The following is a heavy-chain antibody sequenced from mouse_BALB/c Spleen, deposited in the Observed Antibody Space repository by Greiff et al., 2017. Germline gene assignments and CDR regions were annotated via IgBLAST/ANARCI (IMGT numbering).Heavy chain of an antibody. V-gene: IGHV1-66*01. D-gene: IGHD2-14*01. J-gene: IGHJ4*01. CDR1: GYSFTSYY. CDR3: AREGLYYRYDPYYAMDY. Sequence: QVQLQQSGPELVKPGASVKISCKASGYSFTSYYIHWVKQRPGQGLEWIGWIFPGSGNTKYNEKFKGKATLTADTSSSTAYMQLSSLTSEDSAVYFCAREGLYYRYDPYYAMDYWGQGTSVTVSS. CDR2: IFPGSGNT.